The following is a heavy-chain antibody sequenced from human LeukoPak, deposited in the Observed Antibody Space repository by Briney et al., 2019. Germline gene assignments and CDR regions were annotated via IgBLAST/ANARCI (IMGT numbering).Heavy chain of an antibody. CDR1: GYIFTNYA. Sequence: ASVKVSCKPSGYIFTNYAISWVRQAPGQGLEWMGWISAYNGNTKYAQKLQGRVTMTTDTSTSTAYMELRSLRSDDTAVYYCARGPRDYVNGFDAWGQGTLVTVSS. CDR2: ISAYNGNT. J-gene: IGHJ5*02. CDR3: ARGPRDYVNGFDA. V-gene: IGHV1-18*01. D-gene: IGHD3-10*02.